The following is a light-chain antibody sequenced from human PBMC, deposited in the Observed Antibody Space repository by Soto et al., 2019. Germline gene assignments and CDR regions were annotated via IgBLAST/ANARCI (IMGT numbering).Light chain of an antibody. CDR3: QQYNTRWT. V-gene: IGKV1-5*03. Sequence: DIQMTQSPSTLSASVGDRVTITCRASQSISVWLAWFQQKPGNAPKLLIYKASTLESGVPSRFSGSGSGTEFTLTISSLQADDSATYYWQQYNTRWTFGQGTKVEI. J-gene: IGKJ1*01. CDR1: QSISVW. CDR2: KAS.